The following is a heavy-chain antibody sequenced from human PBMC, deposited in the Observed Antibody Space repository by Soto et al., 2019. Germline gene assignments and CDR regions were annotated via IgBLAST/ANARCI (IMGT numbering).Heavy chain of an antibody. CDR3: ARGVMGARHRGVDY. J-gene: IGHJ4*02. CDR2: IIPIFGTA. D-gene: IGHD1-26*01. CDR1: GGTFSSYA. Sequence: SVKVSCKASGGTFSSYAISWVRQAPGQGLEWMGGIIPIFGTANYAQKFQGRVTITADESTSTAYMELSSLRSEDTAVYYCARGVMGARHRGVDYWGQGTLVTVSS. V-gene: IGHV1-69*13.